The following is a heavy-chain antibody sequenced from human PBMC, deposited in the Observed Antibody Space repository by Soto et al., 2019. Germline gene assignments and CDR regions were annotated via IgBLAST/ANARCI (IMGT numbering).Heavy chain of an antibody. CDR1: GYSFTRYW. V-gene: IGHV5-51*01. D-gene: IGHD1-7*01. J-gene: IGHJ4*02. CDR3: ARQGAGTGPLELEADY. CDR2: IYPGDSDT. Sequence: PGESLKISCKGSGYSFTRYWIGWVRQMPGKGLEWMGIIYPGDSDTRYSPSFQGQVTISADKSISTAYLQWSSLKASDTAMYYCARQGAGTGPLELEADYWGQGTPVTVSS.